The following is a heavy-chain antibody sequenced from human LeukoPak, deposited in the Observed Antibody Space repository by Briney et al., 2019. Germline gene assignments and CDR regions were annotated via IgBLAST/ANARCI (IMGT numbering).Heavy chain of an antibody. CDR2: IYHSGST. Sequence: SETLSLTCTVSGYSISSGYYWGWIRQPPGKGLEWIGSIYHSGSTYYNPSLKSRVTISVDTSKNQFSLKLSSVTAADTAVYYCARSTTPSEFDYWGQGTLVTVSS. J-gene: IGHJ4*02. CDR3: ARSTTPSEFDY. D-gene: IGHD1/OR15-1a*01. CDR1: GYSISSGYY. V-gene: IGHV4-38-2*02.